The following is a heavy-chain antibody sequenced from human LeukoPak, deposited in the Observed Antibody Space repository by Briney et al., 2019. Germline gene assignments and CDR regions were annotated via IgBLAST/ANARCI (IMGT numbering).Heavy chain of an antibody. V-gene: IGHV3-23*01. CDR2: ISGSGGST. CDR1: GFTFSSYA. D-gene: IGHD3-9*01. CDR3: AKDQYFDWLPDRFDP. J-gene: IGHJ5*02. Sequence: GGSLRLSCADSGFTFSSYAMSWVRQAPGKGLEWVSAISGSGGSTYYADSVKGRFTISRDNSKNTLYLQMNSLRAEDTAVYYCAKDQYFDWLPDRFDPWGQGTLVTVSS.